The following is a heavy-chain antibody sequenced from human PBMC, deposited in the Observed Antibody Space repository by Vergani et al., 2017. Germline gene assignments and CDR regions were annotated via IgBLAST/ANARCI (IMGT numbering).Heavy chain of an antibody. CDR1: GSSISSGGYY. V-gene: IGHV4-31*03. Sequence: QVQLQESGPGLVKPSQTLSLTCTVSGSSISSGGYYWSWIRQHPGKGLEWIGYIYYSGSTYYNPSLKSRVTISVDTSKNQFSLKLSSVTAADTAVYYCARSGYDFWSGYYPHFDYWGQGTLVTVSS. CDR3: ARSGYDFWSGYYPHFDY. J-gene: IGHJ4*02. CDR2: IYYSGST. D-gene: IGHD3-3*01.